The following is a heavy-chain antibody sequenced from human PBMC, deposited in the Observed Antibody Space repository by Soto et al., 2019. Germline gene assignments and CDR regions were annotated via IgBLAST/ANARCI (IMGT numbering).Heavy chain of an antibody. CDR3: APLQGPDS. Sequence: PCRSLRLSWAAAGSTFISYGMRWVLQAPGKGLEWVAVISYDGSNKYYADSVKGRFTISRDNSKNTLYLQMNSLRSKDTAVSYYAPLQGPDSWGRGPRVTVS. CDR1: GSTFISYG. D-gene: IGHD4-4*01. J-gene: IGHJ4*02. CDR2: ISYDGSNK. V-gene: IGHV3-30*03.